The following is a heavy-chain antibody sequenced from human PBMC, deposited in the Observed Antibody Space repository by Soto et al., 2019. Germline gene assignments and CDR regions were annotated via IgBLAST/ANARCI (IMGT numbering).Heavy chain of an antibody. CDR2: INPDGSVG. CDR3: AGWGGHDYNY. Sequence: EVQLLGSGGGLVQPGGSLRLSCVASGFTFSTYWMNWVRQAPGMGLEWVANINPDGSVGTYVDSVKGRFTTSRDNAKNSLDLQMNSLRADDTAVYFGAGWGGHDYNYWGQGILVTVSS. J-gene: IGHJ4*02. V-gene: IGHV3-7*03. CDR1: GFTFSTYW. D-gene: IGHD3-16*01.